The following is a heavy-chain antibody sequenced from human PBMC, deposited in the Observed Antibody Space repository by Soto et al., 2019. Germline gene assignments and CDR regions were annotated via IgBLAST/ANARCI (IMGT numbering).Heavy chain of an antibody. CDR1: GGSFSGYY. CDR2: INHSGST. Sequence: PSETLSLTCAVYGGSFSGYYWSWIRQPPGKGLEWIGEINHSGSTNYNPSLKSRVTISVDTSKNQFSLKLSSVTAADTAVYYSTIGPRTRSPRTHEVRGVMDYWGQGTLVTVSS. D-gene: IGHD3-10*01. J-gene: IGHJ4*02. V-gene: IGHV4-34*01. CDR3: TIGPRTRSPRTHEVRGVMDY.